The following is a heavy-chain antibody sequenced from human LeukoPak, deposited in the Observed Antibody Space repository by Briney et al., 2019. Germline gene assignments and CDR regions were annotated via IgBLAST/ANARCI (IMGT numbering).Heavy chain of an antibody. J-gene: IGHJ3*02. Sequence: ASVKVSCKASGYTFTGHYMHWVRQAPGQGLEWMGWINPNSGGTNYAQKFQGRVTMTRDTSISTAYMELSRLRSDDTAVYYCARSGLFTMIVVVGVFDIWGQGTMVTVSS. CDR1: GYTFTGHY. CDR3: ARSGLFTMIVVVGVFDI. CDR2: INPNSGGT. V-gene: IGHV1-2*02. D-gene: IGHD3-22*01.